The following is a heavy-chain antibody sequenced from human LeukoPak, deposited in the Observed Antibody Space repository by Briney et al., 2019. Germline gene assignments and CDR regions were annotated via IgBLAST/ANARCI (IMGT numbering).Heavy chain of an antibody. J-gene: IGHJ6*02. CDR3: ARDGSGWSRDA. D-gene: IGHD6-19*01. CDR2: ISSTTYT. V-gene: IGHV3-21*01. Sequence: GGSLRLSCAASGFTFSVYSMSWIRQAPEKGLEWVSSISSTTYTYYADSVKGRFTISRDNSKNSLYLQMNSLTAEDTALYYCARDGSGWSRDAWGQGTTVTVSS. CDR1: GFTFSVYS.